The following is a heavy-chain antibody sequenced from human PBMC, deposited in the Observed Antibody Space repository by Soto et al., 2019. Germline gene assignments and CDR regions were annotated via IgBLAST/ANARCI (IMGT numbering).Heavy chain of an antibody. CDR1: GYSFTNYC. CDR3: VRTDSTGYYSH. CDR2: INPADSDT. Sequence: GESLKISCKGSGYSFTNYCIGWVRQMPGKGLEWMGIINPADSDTRYSPSFQGQVTVSVDKSISTAYLQRGSLKASDTAMYYCVRTDSTGYYSHWGQGTPVTVSS. D-gene: IGHD3-9*01. J-gene: IGHJ4*02. V-gene: IGHV5-51*01.